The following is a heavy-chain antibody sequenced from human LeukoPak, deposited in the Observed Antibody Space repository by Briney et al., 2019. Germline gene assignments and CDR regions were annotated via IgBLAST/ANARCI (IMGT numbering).Heavy chain of an antibody. CDR1: GITFSYYW. D-gene: IGHD5-12*01. Sequence: PGGSLRLSCAASGITFSYYWMHWVRQAPGKGLVWVSRIDADGSSATYADSVKGRSTISRDNAKNTLYLQMNSLRAEDTAVYYCAREGGYDPFEHWGQGTLVTVSS. CDR3: AREGGYDPFEH. CDR2: IDADGSSA. V-gene: IGHV3-74*01. J-gene: IGHJ4*02.